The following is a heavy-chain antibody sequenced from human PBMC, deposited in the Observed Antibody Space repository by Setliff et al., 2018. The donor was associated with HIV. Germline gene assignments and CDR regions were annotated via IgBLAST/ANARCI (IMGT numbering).Heavy chain of an antibody. D-gene: IGHD3-22*01. Sequence: PSETLSLTCTVSGGSISSSSYYWGWIRQPPGKGLEWIGSIYYSGSTNYNPSLKSRVTISIDTSKNQFSLNLTSVTAADTAVYYCASRVYYYDSNNFLREEGFDPWGQGTLVTVSS. CDR2: IYYSGST. CDR3: ASRVYYYDSNNFLREEGFDP. J-gene: IGHJ5*02. V-gene: IGHV4-39*01. CDR1: GGSISSSSYY.